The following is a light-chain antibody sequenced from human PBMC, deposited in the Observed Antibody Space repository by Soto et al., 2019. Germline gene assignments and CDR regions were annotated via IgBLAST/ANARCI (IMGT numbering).Light chain of an antibody. CDR2: EVS. V-gene: IGLV2-14*01. J-gene: IGLJ1*01. CDR1: SSDVGAYNY. CDR3: SSYTSSSTPYV. Sequence: QSVRTQPASVSGSPGLSITISCTGTSSDVGAYNYVSWYQQHPGKAPKLMIYEVSSRPSGVSNRFSGSTSGDTASLTISGLQAEDEADYYCSSYTSSSTPYVFGTGTKVTVL.